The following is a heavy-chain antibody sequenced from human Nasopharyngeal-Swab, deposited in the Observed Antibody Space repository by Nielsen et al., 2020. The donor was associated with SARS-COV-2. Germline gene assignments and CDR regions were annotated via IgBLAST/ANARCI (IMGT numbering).Heavy chain of an antibody. Sequence: GESLKISCSASGFRFSTYNMNWVRQAPGKGLEWVSSLITTNGSMDYADSVRGRFTISRDNAKNSLFLQMNNLRAEDTAVYYCARGSVYHTLLYWGQGTLVTVS. CDR3: ARGSVYHTLLY. V-gene: IGHV3-21*01. D-gene: IGHD3-3*01. CDR2: LITTNGSM. J-gene: IGHJ4*02. CDR1: GFRFSTYN.